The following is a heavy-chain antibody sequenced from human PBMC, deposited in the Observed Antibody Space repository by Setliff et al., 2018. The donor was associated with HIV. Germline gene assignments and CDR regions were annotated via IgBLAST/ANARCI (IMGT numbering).Heavy chain of an antibody. CDR2: IIPNSGGT. CDR1: GYTFTAYY. V-gene: IGHV1-2*06. Sequence: ASVKVSCKTSGYTFTAYYIHWVRQAPGQGLEWMGRIIPNSGGTNYAQKFQGRVTMTRDTSISTAHMELSRLRSDDTAVYYCATKVHCTNGVCLDAFDTWGQGTMVTVSS. D-gene: IGHD2-8*01. CDR3: ATKVHCTNGVCLDAFDT. J-gene: IGHJ3*02.